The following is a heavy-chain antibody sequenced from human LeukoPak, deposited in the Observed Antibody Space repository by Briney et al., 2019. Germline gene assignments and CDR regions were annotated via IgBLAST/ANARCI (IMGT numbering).Heavy chain of an antibody. CDR2: IYNSEYS. J-gene: IGHJ4*02. V-gene: IGHV4-4*02. CDR3: ARAYGSGSYLYLDY. CDR1: GGSISSTNW. Sequence: PSGTLSLTCAVSGGSISSTNWRRWVRQPPGKGLEWVGEIYNSEYSNYNASLGSRVNISVDTSKNQFSLKLSSVIAAETAVYYCARAYGSGSYLYLDYWGQGTLVIVSS. D-gene: IGHD3-10*01.